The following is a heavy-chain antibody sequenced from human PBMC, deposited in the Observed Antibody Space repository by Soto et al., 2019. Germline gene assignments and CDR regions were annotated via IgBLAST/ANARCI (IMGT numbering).Heavy chain of an antibody. CDR1: GFTFTRYS. Sequence: AGSLRLSFAASGFTFTRYSMNWVRQAPGKGLEWVSSISSTTTYIYYGDSMKGRFTISRDNAKNSLYLEMNSLRAEDTAVYYCARESEDLTSNFDYWGQGTLVTVSS. CDR2: ISSTTTYI. J-gene: IGHJ4*02. V-gene: IGHV3-21*06. CDR3: ARESEDLTSNFDY.